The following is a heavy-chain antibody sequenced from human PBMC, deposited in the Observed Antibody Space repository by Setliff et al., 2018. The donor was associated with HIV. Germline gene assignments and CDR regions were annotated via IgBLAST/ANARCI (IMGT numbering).Heavy chain of an antibody. CDR2: ISAYNGNT. CDR1: GYTFTNYG. CDR3: ARVTPYCGGDCFDAFDI. D-gene: IGHD2-21*02. J-gene: IGHJ3*02. Sequence: ASVKVSCKASGYTFTNYGINWVRQAPGQGLEWMGWISAYNGNTNHAQKLQGRVTMTRNTSISTAYMELRSLRSEDTAVYFCARVTPYCGGDCFDAFDIWGQGTMVTVSS. V-gene: IGHV1-18*01.